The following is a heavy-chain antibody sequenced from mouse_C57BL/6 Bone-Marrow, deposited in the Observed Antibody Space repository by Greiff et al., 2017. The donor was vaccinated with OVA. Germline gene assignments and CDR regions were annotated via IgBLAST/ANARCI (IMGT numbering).Heavy chain of an antibody. D-gene: IGHD4-1*01. CDR2: IYPGSGNT. CDR3: ASAWVYWYFEV. V-gene: IGHV1-76*01. CDR1: GYTFTDYY. Sequence: QVQLQQSGAELVRPGASVKLSCKASGYTFTDYYINWVKQRPGQGLEWIAMIYPGSGNTYYNEKFKGKATLTAEKSSSTAYMQLSSLTSEDSAVYFCASAWVYWYFEVWGTGTTVTVSS. J-gene: IGHJ1*03.